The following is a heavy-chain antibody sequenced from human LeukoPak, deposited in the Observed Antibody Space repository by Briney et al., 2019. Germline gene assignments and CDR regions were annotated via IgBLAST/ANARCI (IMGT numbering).Heavy chain of an antibody. CDR1: GYTFIDFY. CDR3: ARVKKLMPEFEF. D-gene: IGHD2-2*01. CDR2: INPNSGAM. V-gene: IGHV1-2*02. J-gene: IGHJ4*02. Sequence: ASVKVSCKASGYTFIDFYIHWVRQAPGQGLEWMGWINPNSGAMKYSQKFQGRVSMTRDTSTSTAYMDLSSLRSDDTAVYYCARVKKLMPEFEFWGQGTLVTVS.